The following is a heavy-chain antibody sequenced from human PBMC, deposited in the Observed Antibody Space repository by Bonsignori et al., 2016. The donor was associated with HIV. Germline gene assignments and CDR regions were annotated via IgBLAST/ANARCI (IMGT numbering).Heavy chain of an antibody. Sequence: WVRQAPGQGLEWMGWIDPATGATTYAQKFQGRVTLTRDTSITTGYIEVNRLTSDDTAVFYCARGHLELRPFDYWGQGTLVTVSS. D-gene: IGHD4-23*01. CDR2: IDPATGAT. J-gene: IGHJ4*02. CDR3: ARGHLELRPFDY. V-gene: IGHV1-2*02.